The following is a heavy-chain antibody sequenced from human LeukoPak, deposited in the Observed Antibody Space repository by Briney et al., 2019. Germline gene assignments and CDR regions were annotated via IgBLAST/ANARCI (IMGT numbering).Heavy chain of an antibody. Sequence: AGGSLRLSCAASGFTVSSNYMSWVRQAPGKGLEWVSVIYRGGSTSYADSVKGRFTISRDNSKNTLYLQMNSLRAEDTAVYYCAKDQPSEWELLRSPHFDYWGQGTLVTVSS. D-gene: IGHD1-26*01. CDR3: AKDQPSEWELLRSPHFDY. J-gene: IGHJ4*02. CDR1: GFTVSSNY. V-gene: IGHV3-53*05. CDR2: IYRGGST.